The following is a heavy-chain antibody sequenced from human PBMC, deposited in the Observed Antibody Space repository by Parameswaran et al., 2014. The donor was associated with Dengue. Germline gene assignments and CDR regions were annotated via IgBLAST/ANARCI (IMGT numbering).Heavy chain of an antibody. CDR3: ARDKQEQQLAYFDY. V-gene: IGHV3-33*01. CDR2: IWYDGSNK. Sequence: WIRQPPGKGLEWVAVIWYDGSNKYYADSVKGRFTISRDNSKNTLYLQMNSLRAEDTAVYYCARDKQEQQLAYFDYWGQGTLVTVSS. D-gene: IGHD6-13*01. J-gene: IGHJ4*02.